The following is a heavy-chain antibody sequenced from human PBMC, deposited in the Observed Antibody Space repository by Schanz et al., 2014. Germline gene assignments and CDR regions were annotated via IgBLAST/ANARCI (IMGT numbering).Heavy chain of an antibody. CDR1: GFTFSTYW. CDR2: IKQDGSDK. Sequence: EVQLVESGGGLVQPGGSLRLSCAASGFTFSTYWMSWVRQAPGKGLEWVANIKQDGSDKNYVDSVRGRFTIARDNAKNSLYLQMNSLRAEDTALYYCARGRWELRQWGQGTLVTVSS. CDR3: ARGRWELRQ. J-gene: IGHJ4*02. V-gene: IGHV3-7*01. D-gene: IGHD1-26*01.